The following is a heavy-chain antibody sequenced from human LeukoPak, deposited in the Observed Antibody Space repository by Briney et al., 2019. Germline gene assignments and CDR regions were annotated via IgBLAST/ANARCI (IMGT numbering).Heavy chain of an antibody. CDR3: AKEMQWQLADPYLGY. Sequence: GGSLRLSCAASGFTFSSYGMHWVRQAPGKGLEWVAFIRYDGSNKYYADSVKGRFTISRDNSKNTLYLQMNSLRAEDTAVYYCAKEMQWQLADPYLGYWGQGTLVTVSS. CDR2: IRYDGSNK. V-gene: IGHV3-30*02. CDR1: GFTFSSYG. D-gene: IGHD6-13*01. J-gene: IGHJ4*02.